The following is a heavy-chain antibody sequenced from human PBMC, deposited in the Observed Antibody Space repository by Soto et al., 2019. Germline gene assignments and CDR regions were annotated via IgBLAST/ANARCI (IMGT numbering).Heavy chain of an antibody. CDR3: AQGGSSWPQCFDP. CDR1: GYPLTAKY. CDR2: INPSRGGT. D-gene: IGHD6-13*01. J-gene: IGHJ5*02. Sequence: ASVKVSCKAAGYPLTAKYLHWVRQAPGHGLEWTGWINPSRGGTKEAQNFRGKVTMTKDTSISAAYMQLSRLTSDDTAAYYCAQGGSSWPQCFDPWG. V-gene: IGHV1-2*02.